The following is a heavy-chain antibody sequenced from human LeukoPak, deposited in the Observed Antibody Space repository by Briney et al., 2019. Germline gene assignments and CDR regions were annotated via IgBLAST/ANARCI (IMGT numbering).Heavy chain of an antibody. CDR1: GFTFDDYA. Sequence: GGSLRLSCAASGFTFDDYAMHWVRQAPGKGLEWVSGISWNSGSIGYADSVKGRFTISRDNAKNSLYLQMNSLRAEDTALYYCASDLGDCGGDCPFGAWGQGTTVTVSS. J-gene: IGHJ6*02. V-gene: IGHV3-9*01. CDR2: ISWNSGSI. D-gene: IGHD2-21*02. CDR3: ASDLGDCGGDCPFGA.